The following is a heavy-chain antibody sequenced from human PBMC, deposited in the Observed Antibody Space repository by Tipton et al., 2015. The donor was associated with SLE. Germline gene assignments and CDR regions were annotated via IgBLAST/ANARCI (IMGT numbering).Heavy chain of an antibody. CDR3: ARGHGVYYFDY. CDR1: GGSISSGSYY. Sequence: TLSLTCTDSGGSISSGSYYWSWIRQPAGKGLEWIGRIYTSGSTNYNPSLKSRVTISVDTSKNQFSLKLSSVTAADTAVYSCARGHGVYYFDYWGQGTLVTVSS. CDR2: IYTSGST. J-gene: IGHJ4*02. V-gene: IGHV4-61*02. D-gene: IGHD3-10*01.